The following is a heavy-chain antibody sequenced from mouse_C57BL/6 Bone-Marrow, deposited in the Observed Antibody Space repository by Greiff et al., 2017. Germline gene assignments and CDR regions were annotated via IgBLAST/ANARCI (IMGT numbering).Heavy chain of an antibody. CDR1: GYTFTDYE. CDR3: TRGYYYYGSPWFAY. J-gene: IGHJ3*01. V-gene: IGHV1-15*01. D-gene: IGHD1-1*01. CDR2: IDPETGGT. Sequence: VQLQQSGAELVRPGASVTLSCKASGYTFTDYEMHWVKQTPVHGLEWIGAIDPETGGTAYNQKFKGKAILTADKSSSTAYMELRSLTSEDSAVYYCTRGYYYYGSPWFAYWGQGTLVTVSA.